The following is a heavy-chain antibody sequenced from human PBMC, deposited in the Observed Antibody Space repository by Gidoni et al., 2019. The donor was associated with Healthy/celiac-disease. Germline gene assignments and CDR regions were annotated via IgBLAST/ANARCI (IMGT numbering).Heavy chain of an antibody. J-gene: IGHJ3*02. CDR3: ARGSGYDYGAAFDI. Sequence: QVQLVQSGAEVKKPGSSVKVSCKASGGTFSSYAISWVRQAPGQGLEWMGRKIPILGIANYAQKFQGRVTITADKSTSTAYMELSSLRSEDTAVYYCARGSGYDYGAAFDIWGQGTMVTVSS. V-gene: IGHV1-69*09. CDR2: KIPILGIA. CDR1: GGTFSSYA. D-gene: IGHD5-12*01.